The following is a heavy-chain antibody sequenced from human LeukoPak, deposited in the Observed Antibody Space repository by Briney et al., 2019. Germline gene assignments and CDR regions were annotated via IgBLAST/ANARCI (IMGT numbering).Heavy chain of an antibody. J-gene: IGHJ5*02. V-gene: IGHV1-2*02. CDR2: INPNSGGT. CDR3: ARGYGKFDP. Sequence: GASVKVSCKASGYIFTDYYMHWVRQAPGQGLEWMGWINPNSGGTDYAQKFQGTVTMTRDTSISTAYMGLSRLTSDDTAVYYCARGYGKFDPWGQGTLVTVSS. CDR1: GYIFTDYY. D-gene: IGHD4-17*01.